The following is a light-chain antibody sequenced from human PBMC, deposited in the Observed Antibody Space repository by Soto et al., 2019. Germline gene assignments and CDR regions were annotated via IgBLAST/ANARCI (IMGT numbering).Light chain of an antibody. CDR2: GVS. V-gene: IGLV2-14*01. Sequence: QSVLTQPASVSASPGQSITISCTGGKNDIGISYYVSWYQQHPGKAPKLIIYGVSNRPSGTSDRFSGSKSGNTASLTISGLQADDEADYYCSPSTSSNTLVFGGGTK. CDR1: KNDIGISYY. CDR3: SPSTSSNTLV. J-gene: IGLJ3*02.